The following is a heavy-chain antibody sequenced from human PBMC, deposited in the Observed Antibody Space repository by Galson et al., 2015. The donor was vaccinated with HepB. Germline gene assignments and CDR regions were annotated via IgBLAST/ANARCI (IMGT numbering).Heavy chain of an antibody. J-gene: IGHJ3*02. CDR3: ARDRGEFNAFDI. Sequence: SLRLSCAASGFTFSDYYMSWIRQAPGKGLEWVSYISSSSSYTNYADSVKGRFTISRDNAKNSLYLQMNSLRAEDTAVYYCARDRGEFNAFDIWGQGTMVTVSS. CDR2: ISSSSSYT. CDR1: GFTFSDYY. D-gene: IGHD3-16*01. V-gene: IGHV3-11*06.